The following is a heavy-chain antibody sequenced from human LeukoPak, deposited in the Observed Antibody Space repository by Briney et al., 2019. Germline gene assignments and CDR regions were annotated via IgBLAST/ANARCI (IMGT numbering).Heavy chain of an antibody. CDR1: GFSFSSFW. CDR2: INSDGRTT. J-gene: IGHJ4*02. D-gene: IGHD4-17*01. CDR3: ARGGYGAHMG. V-gene: IGHV3-74*01. Sequence: GGSLRLSCAASGFSFSSFWMHWVRQVPGKGLVWVSGINSDGRTTGYADSVKGRFTISRDNAKNTVSLQMNSLRAEDTAVYYCARGGYGAHMGWGQGTLVTVSS.